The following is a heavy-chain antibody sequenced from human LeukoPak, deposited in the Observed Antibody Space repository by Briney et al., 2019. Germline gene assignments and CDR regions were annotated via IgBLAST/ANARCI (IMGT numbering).Heavy chain of an antibody. D-gene: IGHD4-23*01. V-gene: IGHV4-39*07. Sequence: KASETLSLTCTVSGGSISSGGYYWSWIRQPPGKGLEWIGEINHSGSTNYNPSLKSRVTISVDTSKNQFSLKLSSVTAADTAVYYCARARDPGGNPRPRAFDIWGQGTMVTVSS. CDR3: ARARDPGGNPRPRAFDI. CDR2: INHSGST. CDR1: GGSISSGGYY. J-gene: IGHJ3*02.